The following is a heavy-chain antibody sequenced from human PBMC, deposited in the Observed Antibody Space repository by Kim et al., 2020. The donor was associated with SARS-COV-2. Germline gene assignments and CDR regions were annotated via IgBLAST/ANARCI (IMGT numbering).Heavy chain of an antibody. Sequence: DSLRGRFTISRDNPKNTLFLQMNSLRAEETAVYYCAKGGAVAGASSWFDPWGQGTLVTVSS. V-gene: IGHV3-23*01. CDR3: AKGGAVAGASSWFDP. J-gene: IGHJ5*02. D-gene: IGHD6-19*01.